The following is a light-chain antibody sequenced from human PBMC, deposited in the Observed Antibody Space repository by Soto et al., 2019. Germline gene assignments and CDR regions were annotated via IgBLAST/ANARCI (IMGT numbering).Light chain of an antibody. V-gene: IGLV2-14*01. Sequence: QSALTQPASVSGSPGQSVAISCTGTSSDIGGYNYVSWYQQHPDKAPKLMIYDVSNRPSGVSNRFSGSKSGNTASLTISGLQAEDEADYYCSSYTSSSTRVFGTGPKVTVL. CDR3: SSYTSSSTRV. CDR2: DVS. CDR1: SSDIGGYNY. J-gene: IGLJ1*01.